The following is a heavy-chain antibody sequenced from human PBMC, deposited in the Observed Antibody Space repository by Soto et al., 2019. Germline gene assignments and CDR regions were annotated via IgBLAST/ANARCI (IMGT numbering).Heavy chain of an antibody. V-gene: IGHV5-51*01. D-gene: IGHD3-16*01. CDR1: GYSFTSDR. J-gene: IGHJ3*02. CDR3: ARRLEHAFDI. CDR2: IYPGDSDT. Sequence: GECLKSSCNGSGYSFTSDRIGWVRQMPGKGLEWMGIIYPGDSDTRYSPSFQGQVTISADKSISTAYLQWSSLKASDTAMYYCARRLEHAFDIWGQGTMVTVSS.